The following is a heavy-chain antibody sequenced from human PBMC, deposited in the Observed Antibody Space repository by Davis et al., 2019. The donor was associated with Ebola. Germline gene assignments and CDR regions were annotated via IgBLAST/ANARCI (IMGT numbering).Heavy chain of an antibody. CDR3: ARSGIVGFDP. CDR2: IYYSGST. Sequence: PSETLSLTCAVSGGSISSGGYSWSWIRQPPGKGLEWIGYIYYSGSTYYNPSLKSRVTISVDTSKNQFSLKLSSVTAADTAVYYCARSGIVGFDPWGQGTLVTVSS. D-gene: IGHD3-22*01. CDR1: GGSISSGGYS. V-gene: IGHV4-30-4*01. J-gene: IGHJ5*02.